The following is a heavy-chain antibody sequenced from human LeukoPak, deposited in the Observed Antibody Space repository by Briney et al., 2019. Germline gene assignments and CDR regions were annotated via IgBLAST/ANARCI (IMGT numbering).Heavy chain of an antibody. V-gene: IGHV4-59*01. J-gene: IGHJ4*02. Sequence: SETLSLTRTVSGGSISSYYWSWIRRPPGKGLEWIGYIYYSGSTNYNPSLKSRVTISVDTSKNQFSLKLSSVTAADTAVYYCARGRYYYDSSGYYYEYYFDYWGQGTLVTVSS. D-gene: IGHD3-22*01. CDR2: IYYSGST. CDR3: ARGRYYYDSSGYYYEYYFDY. CDR1: GGSISSYY.